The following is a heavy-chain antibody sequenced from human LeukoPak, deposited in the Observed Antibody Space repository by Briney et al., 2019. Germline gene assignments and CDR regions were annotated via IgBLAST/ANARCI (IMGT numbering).Heavy chain of an antibody. CDR2: IYSGGST. Sequence: GGSLRLSCAASGFTVSSNYMSWVRQAPGKGPEWVSVIYSGGSTYYADSVKGRFTISRDNSKNTLYLQMNSLRAEDTAVYYCARDTHGRVDYWGQGTLVTVSS. D-gene: IGHD2-15*01. CDR1: GFTVSSNY. CDR3: ARDTHGRVDY. J-gene: IGHJ4*02. V-gene: IGHV3-53*01.